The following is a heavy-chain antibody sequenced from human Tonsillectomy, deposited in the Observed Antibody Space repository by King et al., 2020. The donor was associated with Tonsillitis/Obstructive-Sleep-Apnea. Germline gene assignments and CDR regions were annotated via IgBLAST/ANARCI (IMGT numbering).Heavy chain of an antibody. J-gene: IGHJ4*02. CDR1: GFTFSNAW. CDR3: TTDYGDYVGGYFDY. D-gene: IGHD4-17*01. V-gene: IGHV3-15*01. Sequence: VQLVESGGGLVKPGGSLRLSCAASGFTFSNAWMSWVRQAPGKGLEWVGRIKSKTEGGTTGYAAAVKGRFTISRDDSKNTLYLQMNSLKTEDTAVYYCTTDYGDYVGGYFDYWGQGTLVTVSS. CDR2: IKSKTEGGTT.